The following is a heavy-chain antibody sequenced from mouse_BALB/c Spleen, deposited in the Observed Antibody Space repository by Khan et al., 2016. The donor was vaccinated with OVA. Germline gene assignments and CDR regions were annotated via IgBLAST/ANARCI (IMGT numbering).Heavy chain of an antibody. CDR1: GISITTRNYR. CDR3: ARDEYYGYWYFDV. D-gene: IGHD1-1*01. V-gene: IGHV3-5*02. J-gene: IGHJ1*01. CDR2: IYYSGII. Sequence: VQLQQSGPGLVKPSQTVSLTCTVTGISITTRNYRWSWIRQFPGNKLEWIGYIYYSGIITYHPSLTSRATITRDTAKNQFFLEMNSLTAEDTATYYCARDEYYGYWYFDVWGAGTTVTVSS.